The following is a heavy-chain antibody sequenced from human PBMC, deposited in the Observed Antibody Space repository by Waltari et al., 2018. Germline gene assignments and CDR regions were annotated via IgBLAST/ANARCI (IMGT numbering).Heavy chain of an antibody. D-gene: IGHD5-18*01. J-gene: IGHJ4*02. CDR3: AKDRLDTAMALDY. Sequence: QVQLVESGGGVVQPGRSLRLSCAASGFTFSSYGMHWVRQAPGKGLEWVAVIWYDGSNKYYADSVKCRFTISRDNSKNTLYLQMNSLRAEDTAMYYCAKDRLDTAMALDYWGQGTLVTVSS. V-gene: IGHV3-30*18. CDR1: GFTFSSYG. CDR2: IWYDGSNK.